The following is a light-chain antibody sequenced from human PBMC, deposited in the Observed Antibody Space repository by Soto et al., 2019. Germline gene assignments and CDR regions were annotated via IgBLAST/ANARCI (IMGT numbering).Light chain of an antibody. CDR2: EVN. Sequence: QSALTQPPSASESPGQSVTISCTGTRSDVGGYNYVSWYQQYPGKAPKLIIYEVNKRPSGVPDRFSGSESGITASLTVSGLQAEDEADYYCCSFAGNNNYVFGTGTKLTVL. CDR1: RSDVGGYNY. V-gene: IGLV2-8*01. J-gene: IGLJ1*01. CDR3: CSFAGNNNYV.